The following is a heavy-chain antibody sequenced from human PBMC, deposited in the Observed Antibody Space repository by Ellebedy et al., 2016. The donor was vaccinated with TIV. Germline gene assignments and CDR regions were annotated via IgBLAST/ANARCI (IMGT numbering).Heavy chain of an antibody. CDR1: GYTLSDLS. CDR2: FDPEGGET. V-gene: IGHV1-24*01. J-gene: IGHJ3*01. CDR3: ATSILGLLEWFDAFDV. D-gene: IGHD3-3*01. Sequence: ASVKVSCKVSGYTLSDLSMHWVRQAPGKGLEWMGSFDPEGGETLYAQKFQGRLTVTEDTSTGTVHMEMSSLRSDDTAVYYCATSILGLLEWFDAFDVWGQGTMVTVSS.